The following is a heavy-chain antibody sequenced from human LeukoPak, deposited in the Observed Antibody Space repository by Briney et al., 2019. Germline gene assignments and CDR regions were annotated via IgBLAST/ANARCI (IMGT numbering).Heavy chain of an antibody. CDR3: VRGITMMVD. V-gene: IGHV3-30*02. Sequence: GGSLRLSCAAAGFTFSSYCMHRVRQGPGQGLGWVAFIRYDGSNKYYADSVKGRFTISRDNAKNSLYLQMNSLRAEDTALYYCVRGITMMVDWGQGTLVTVSS. D-gene: IGHD3-22*01. CDR2: IRYDGSNK. CDR1: GFTFSSYC. J-gene: IGHJ4*02.